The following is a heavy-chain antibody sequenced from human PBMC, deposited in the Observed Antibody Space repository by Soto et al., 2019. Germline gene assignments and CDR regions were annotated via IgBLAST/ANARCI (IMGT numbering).Heavy chain of an antibody. D-gene: IGHD4-4*01. J-gene: IGHJ6*02. Sequence: PGGSLRLSCAASGFTFSNAWMSWVRQAPGKGLEWVGRIKSKTEGGTTDYAAPVKGRFTISRDDSKNTLYLQMNSLKTEDTAVYYCTTGSVKVTHYYYYGLDVWGQGTTVTVSS. CDR1: GFTFSNAW. CDR3: TTGSVKVTHYYYYGLDV. V-gene: IGHV3-15*01. CDR2: IKSKTEGGTT.